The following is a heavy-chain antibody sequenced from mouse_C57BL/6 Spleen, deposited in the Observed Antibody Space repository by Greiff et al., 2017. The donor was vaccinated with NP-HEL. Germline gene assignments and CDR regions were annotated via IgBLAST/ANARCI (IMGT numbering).Heavy chain of an antibody. Sequence: QVQLQQPGAELVKPGASVKLSCKASGYTFTSYWMQWVKQRPGQGLEWIGEIDPSDSDTNYNQKFKGKATLTVDTSSSTAYMQLSSLTSEDSVVYYCARRGVYYPYYFDYWGQGTTLTVSS. CDR2: IDPSDSDT. J-gene: IGHJ2*01. V-gene: IGHV1-50*01. CDR1: GYTFTSYW. D-gene: IGHD1-1*01. CDR3: ARRGVYYPYYFDY.